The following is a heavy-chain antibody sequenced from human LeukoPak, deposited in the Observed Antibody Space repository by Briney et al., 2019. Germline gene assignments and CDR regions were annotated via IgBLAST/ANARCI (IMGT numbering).Heavy chain of an antibody. CDR2: ISGSGIST. CDR3: AKDRVDCSSTSCYTKFDS. D-gene: IGHD2-2*02. CDR1: GFIFSSYA. V-gene: IGHV3-23*01. J-gene: IGHJ4*02. Sequence: GGSLRLSCAASGFIFSSYAMSWVRQAPGTGLEWVSVISGSGISTHYGDSVKGRFTISRDNSKNSLYLQMNSLRAEDTTVYYCAKDRVDCSSTSCYTKFDSWGQGTLVTVSS.